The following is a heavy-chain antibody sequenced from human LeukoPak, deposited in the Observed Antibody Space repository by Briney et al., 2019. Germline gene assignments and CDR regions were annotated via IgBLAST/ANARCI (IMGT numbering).Heavy chain of an antibody. CDR2: INHSGST. CDR1: GGSFSGYY. Sequence: SETLSLTCAVYGGSFSGYYWSWIRQPPGKGLEWIGEINHSGSTNYNPSLKSRVTISVDTSKNQFSLKLSSVTAADTAVYYCARGDQGSIFGVVIIRPSYYGMDVWGQGTTVTVSS. D-gene: IGHD3-3*01. V-gene: IGHV4-34*01. CDR3: ARGDQGSIFGVVIIRPSYYGMDV. J-gene: IGHJ6*02.